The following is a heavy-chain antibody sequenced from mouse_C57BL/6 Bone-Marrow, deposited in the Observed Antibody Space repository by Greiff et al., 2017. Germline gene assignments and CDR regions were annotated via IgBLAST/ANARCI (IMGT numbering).Heavy chain of an antibody. CDR1: GFTFSDYG. J-gene: IGHJ3*01. Sequence: VQLVESGGGLVKPGGSLKLSCAASGFTFSDYGMHWVRQAPEKGLEWVAYISSGSSTIYYADTVKGRFTISRDNAKNTLFLQMTSLRSEDTAMYYCARPAHYYGSSSFAYWGQGTLVTVSA. CDR3: ARPAHYYGSSSFAY. V-gene: IGHV5-17*01. CDR2: ISSGSSTI. D-gene: IGHD1-1*01.